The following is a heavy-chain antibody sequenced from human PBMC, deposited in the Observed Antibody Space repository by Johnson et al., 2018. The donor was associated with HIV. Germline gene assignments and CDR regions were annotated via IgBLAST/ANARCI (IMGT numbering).Heavy chain of an antibody. Sequence: QVQLMESGGGVVQPGTSLRLSCEASGLTLSAYGLHWVRQAPGKGLEWVAVIWPAGNNRYYADSVKGRFTVSRDNSKNTLYLQMNNLRAEDTAVYYCAREWSSSRWTSGCDIWGQGTMVTVSS. V-gene: IGHV3-33*01. J-gene: IGHJ3*02. D-gene: IGHD6-13*01. CDR3: AREWSSSRWTSGCDI. CDR1: GLTLSAYG. CDR2: IWPAGNNR.